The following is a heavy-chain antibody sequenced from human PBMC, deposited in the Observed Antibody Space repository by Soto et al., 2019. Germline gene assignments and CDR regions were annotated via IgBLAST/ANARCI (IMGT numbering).Heavy chain of an antibody. CDR1: GGSISSYY. J-gene: IGHJ4*02. D-gene: IGHD2-8*02. CDR2: INHSGST. V-gene: IGHV4-34*01. CDR3: ARDKITGLFDY. Sequence: ETLSLTCTVSGGSISSYYWSWIRQPPGKGLEWIGEINHSGSTNYNPSLKSRVTISVDTSKNQFSLKLSSVTAADTAVYYCARDKITGLFDYWGQGTLVTVSS.